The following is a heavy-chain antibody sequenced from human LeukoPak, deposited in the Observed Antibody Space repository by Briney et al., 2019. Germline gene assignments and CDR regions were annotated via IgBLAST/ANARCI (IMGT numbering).Heavy chain of an antibody. V-gene: IGHV1-69*01. D-gene: IGHD3-22*01. J-gene: IGHJ4*02. CDR3: ARGVNYYDSSGRGVEFDY. CDR1: GGTFSSYV. CDR2: LIPIFGTT. Sequence: GSSVKVSCKASGGTFSSYVFSWVRQAPGQGLEWMGGLIPIFGTTNYAHNFQGRVTITADESTSTAYMELSSLRSEDTAVYYCARGVNYYDSSGRGVEFDYWGQGTLVTVSS.